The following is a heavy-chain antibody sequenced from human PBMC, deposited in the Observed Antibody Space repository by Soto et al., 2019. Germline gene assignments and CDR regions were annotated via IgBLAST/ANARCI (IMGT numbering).Heavy chain of an antibody. CDR1: GFTFSSYA. V-gene: IGHV3-23*01. D-gene: IGHD3-3*01. CDR2: ISGSGGST. Sequence: PGGSLRLSCAASGFTFSSYAMSWVRQAPGKGLEWVSAISGSGGSTYYADSVKGRFTISRDNSKNTLYLQMNSLRAEDTAVYYCAKDQGFLEWVEYLDAFDIWGQGTMVTVSS. CDR3: AKDQGFLEWVEYLDAFDI. J-gene: IGHJ3*02.